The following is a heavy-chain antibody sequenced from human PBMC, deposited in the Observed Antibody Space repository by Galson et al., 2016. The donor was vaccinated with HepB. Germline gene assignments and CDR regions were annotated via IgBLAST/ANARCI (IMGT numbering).Heavy chain of an antibody. D-gene: IGHD2-15*01. Sequence: SLRLSCAASGFTFSSYAMHWVRQAPGKGLEWVAVISADGSKTDYADSVKGRFTISRGSSKNILYLQMNSLRVEDTAVYHCARELLGRRNVTWFDPWGQGTLVAVSS. CDR1: GFTFSSYA. J-gene: IGHJ5*02. V-gene: IGHV3-30*01. CDR3: ARELLGRRNVTWFDP. CDR2: ISADGSKT.